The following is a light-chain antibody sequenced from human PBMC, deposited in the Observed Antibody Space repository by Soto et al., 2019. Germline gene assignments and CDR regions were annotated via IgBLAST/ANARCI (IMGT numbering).Light chain of an antibody. J-gene: IGKJ1*01. CDR3: QQYNSYPWT. V-gene: IGKV1-5*03. CDR2: KAS. Sequence: DIQMTQSPSTLSASVGDRVTITCRASQSISSWLAWYQQKPGKAPKLLIYKASSLESGVPSRFSGSGSRTEFTLTISSLQPDDFATYYCQQYNSYPWTFGQGTKV. CDR1: QSISSW.